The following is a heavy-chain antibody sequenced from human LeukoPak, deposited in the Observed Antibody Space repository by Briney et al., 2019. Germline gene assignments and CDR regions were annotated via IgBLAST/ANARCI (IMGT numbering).Heavy chain of an antibody. CDR2: IYSSGST. CDR1: GGSISSSSYY. Sequence: SETLSLTCTVSGGSISSSSYYWAWIRQPPGKGLEWIGCIYSSGSTYYNPSLMSRVTISVDTSRRQFSLKLSSVTAADTAVYYCARLAGSGDTFDIWDQGTMVTVSS. J-gene: IGHJ3*02. V-gene: IGHV4-39*01. D-gene: IGHD3-10*01. CDR3: ARLAGSGDTFDI.